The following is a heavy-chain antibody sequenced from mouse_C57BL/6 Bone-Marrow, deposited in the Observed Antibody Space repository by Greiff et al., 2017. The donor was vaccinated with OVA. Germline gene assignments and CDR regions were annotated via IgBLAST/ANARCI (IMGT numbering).Heavy chain of an antibody. J-gene: IGHJ3*01. D-gene: IGHD1-1*01. Sequence: QVQLQQPGAELVKPGASVKISCKASGYTFTSSWITWVKQRPGQGLEWIGDIYPGCGSTNYNEKFKGKATLTVDTSSSTAYMQLSSLTSEDSAVYYCARSDGSSLCAYWGQGTLVTVSS. V-gene: IGHV1-55*01. CDR1: GYTFTSSW. CDR3: ARSDGSSLCAY. CDR2: IYPGCGST.